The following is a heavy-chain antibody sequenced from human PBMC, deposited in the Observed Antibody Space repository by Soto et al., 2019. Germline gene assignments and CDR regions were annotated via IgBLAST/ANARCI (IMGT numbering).Heavy chain of an antibody. D-gene: IGHD1-26*01. Sequence: ASVKVSCKASGYTSTNYGMHWVRQAPGQRLEWMGWINAGSGNTIYSQKFQGRVTMTKDTSTDTAYMELSSLRSEDTAVYYCATPGRIVGATAEYFQHWGQGTLVTVSS. CDR2: INAGSGNT. V-gene: IGHV1-3*01. CDR1: GYTSTNYG. J-gene: IGHJ1*01. CDR3: ATPGRIVGATAEYFQH.